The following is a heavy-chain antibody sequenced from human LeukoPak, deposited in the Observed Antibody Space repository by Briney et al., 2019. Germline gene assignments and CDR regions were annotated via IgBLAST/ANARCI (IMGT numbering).Heavy chain of an antibody. V-gene: IGHV4-38-2*02. D-gene: IGHD2-2*01. CDR1: GYSIRSGYY. J-gene: IGHJ6*04. Sequence: SETLSLACTVSGYSIRSGYYWGWIRQPPGEGLVWIGIIYHSGSTNYNPSLKSRVTISVDTSKNQVSMKLSTVTAADTAVYYCAMICSSTSCYVDVWGKGTTVTVSS. CDR3: AMICSSTSCYVDV. CDR2: IYHSGST.